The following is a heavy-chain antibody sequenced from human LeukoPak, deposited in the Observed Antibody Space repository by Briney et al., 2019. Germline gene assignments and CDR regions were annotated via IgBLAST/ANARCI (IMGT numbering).Heavy chain of an antibody. CDR3: ARVRRAFDI. J-gene: IGHJ3*02. D-gene: IGHD6-25*01. CDR2: ISSSSSYT. Sequence: GGSLRLSCAASGFTFSDYYMSWIRQAPGKGLEWVSYISSSSSYTNYADSVKGRFTISRDNAKNSLYLQMNGLRAEDTAVYYCARVRRAFDIWGQGTMVTVSS. CDR1: GFTFSDYY. V-gene: IGHV3-11*06.